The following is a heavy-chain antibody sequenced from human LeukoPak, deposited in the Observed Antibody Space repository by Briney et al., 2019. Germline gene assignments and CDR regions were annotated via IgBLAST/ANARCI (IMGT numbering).Heavy chain of an antibody. V-gene: IGHV1-69*04. Sequence: GASVKVSYKASGGTFSSYAISWVRQAPGQGLEWMGRIIPILGIANYAQKFQGRVTITADKSTSTAYMELSSLRSEDTAVYYCASSATRGYWGQGTLVTVSS. J-gene: IGHJ4*02. CDR2: IIPILGIA. CDR1: GGTFSSYA. CDR3: ASSATRGY. D-gene: IGHD2/OR15-2a*01.